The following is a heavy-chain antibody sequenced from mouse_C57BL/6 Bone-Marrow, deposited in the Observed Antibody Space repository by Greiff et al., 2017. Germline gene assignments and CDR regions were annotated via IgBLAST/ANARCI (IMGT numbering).Heavy chain of an antibody. V-gene: IGHV1-69*01. CDR2: LDPSDSYT. CDR1: GYTFTSYW. CDR3: ARGGGYAMDY. Sequence: VQLPQPGAELVMPGASVKLSCKASGYTFTSYWMHWVKQRPGPGLACIGELDPSDSYTNYNQKFKGKSTLTVDKSSSTAYMQLSSLTSEDSAVYYCARGGGYAMDYWGQGTSVTVSS. J-gene: IGHJ4*01.